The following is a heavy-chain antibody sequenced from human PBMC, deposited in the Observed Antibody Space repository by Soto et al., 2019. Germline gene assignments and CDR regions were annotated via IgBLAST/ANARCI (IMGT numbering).Heavy chain of an antibody. CDR3: ARDFWSLLLVPVPHRPGGSGSKRCGFDI. Sequence: QLQLVQSGAEVKKPGASVKVSCKTSGYIFTSYGINWVRQAPGQGLEWMGWISPFNGNTKFAQKFQGRVNMTTDTTKSTAYMELRRLRSDDTAMYFCARDFWSLLLVPVPHRPGGSGSKRCGFDIWGQGTMVTVSS. D-gene: IGHD3-3*01. J-gene: IGHJ3*02. CDR2: ISPFNGNT. V-gene: IGHV1-18*01. CDR1: GYIFTSYG.